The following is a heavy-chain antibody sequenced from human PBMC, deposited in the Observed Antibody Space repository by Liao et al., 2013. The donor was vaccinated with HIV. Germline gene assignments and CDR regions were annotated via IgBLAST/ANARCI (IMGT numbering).Heavy chain of an antibody. CDR2: MYTSGST. CDR3: AREEVAARPQGYYYYYYYHMDV. D-gene: IGHD6-6*01. J-gene: IGHJ6*03. V-gene: IGHV4-61*02. Sequence: QVQLQESGPGLVKPSQTLSLTCSVSGGSISSGSYYWSWIRQPAGKGLEWIGRMYTSGSTNYNPSLKSRVTISVDTSKNQFSLKLSSVTAADTAVYYCAREEVAARPQGYYYYYYYHMDVWGKGTTVTV. CDR1: GGSISSGSYY.